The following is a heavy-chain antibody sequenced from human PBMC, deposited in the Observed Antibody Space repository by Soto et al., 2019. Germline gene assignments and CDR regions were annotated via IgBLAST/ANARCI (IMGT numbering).Heavy chain of an antibody. Sequence: QVQLVESGGGVVQPGRSLRLSCAASGFTFSSYGMHRVRQAPGKGLEWVAVISYDGSNKYYADSVKGRFTISRDNSKNTLYLRMNSLRAEDTAVYYCAKEPMVAVVEDYFDYWGQGTLVTVSS. CDR2: ISYDGSNK. CDR1: GFTFSSYG. J-gene: IGHJ4*02. V-gene: IGHV3-30*18. CDR3: AKEPMVAVVEDYFDY. D-gene: IGHD3-10*01.